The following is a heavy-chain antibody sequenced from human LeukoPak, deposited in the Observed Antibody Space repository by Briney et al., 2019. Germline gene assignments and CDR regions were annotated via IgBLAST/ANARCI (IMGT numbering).Heavy chain of an antibody. J-gene: IGHJ4*02. D-gene: IGHD3-10*01. V-gene: IGHV4-38-2*02. CDR3: ARYRITMVRGVINHNYFDY. CDR1: GYSISSGYY. CDR2: INHSGST. Sequence: SETLSLTCTVSGYSISSGYYWGWIRQPPGKGLEWIGEINHSGSTNYNPSLKSRVTISVDTSKNQFSLKLSSVTAADTAVYYCARYRITMVRGVINHNYFDYWGQGTLVTVSS.